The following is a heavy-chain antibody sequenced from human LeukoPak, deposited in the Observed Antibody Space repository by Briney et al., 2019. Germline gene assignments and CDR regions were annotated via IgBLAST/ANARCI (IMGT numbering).Heavy chain of an antibody. Sequence: GASVKVSCKASGYTFTSYDINWVRQATGQGLEWMGWMNPNSGNTGYAQKLQGRVTMTTDTSTSTAYMELRSLRSDDTAVYYCAGRGVIPPHNWFDPWGQGTLVTVSS. CDR2: MNPNSGNT. D-gene: IGHD3-10*01. CDR3: AGRGVIPPHNWFDP. CDR1: GYTFTSYD. V-gene: IGHV1-8*01. J-gene: IGHJ5*02.